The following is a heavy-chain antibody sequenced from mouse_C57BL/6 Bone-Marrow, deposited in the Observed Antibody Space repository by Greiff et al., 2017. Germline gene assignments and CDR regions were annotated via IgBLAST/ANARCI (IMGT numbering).Heavy chain of an antibody. V-gene: IGHV3-6*01. CDR1: GYSITSGYY. J-gene: IGHJ4*01. D-gene: IGHD1-3*01. Sequence: EVQLQQSGPGLVKPSQSLSLTCSVTGYSITSGYYWNWIRQFPGNKLEWMGYISYDGSNNYNPSLKNRISITRDTSKNQFFLKLNSVTTEDTATYYCAGVTRYYYAMDYWGQGTSVTVSS. CDR2: ISYDGSN. CDR3: AGVTRYYYAMDY.